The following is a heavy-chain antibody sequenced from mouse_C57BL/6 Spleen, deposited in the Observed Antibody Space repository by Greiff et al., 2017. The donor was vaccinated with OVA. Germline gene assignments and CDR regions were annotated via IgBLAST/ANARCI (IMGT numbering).Heavy chain of an antibody. V-gene: IGHV3-6*01. Sequence: EVKLMESGPGLVKPSQSLSLTCSVTGYSITSGYYWNWIRQFPGNKLEWMGYISYDGSNNYNPSLKNRISITRDTSKNQFFLKLNSVTTEDTATYYCARDETGTAYWGQGTLVTVSA. D-gene: IGHD4-1*01. CDR3: ARDETGTAY. CDR2: ISYDGSN. J-gene: IGHJ3*01. CDR1: GYSITSGYY.